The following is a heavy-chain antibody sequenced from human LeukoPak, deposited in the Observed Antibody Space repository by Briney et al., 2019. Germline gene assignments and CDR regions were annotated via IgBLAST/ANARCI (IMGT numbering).Heavy chain of an antibody. J-gene: IGHJ4*02. CDR3: AKDYGYSSSWYDY. Sequence: GGSLRLSCEASGFTFDDYGMHWVRQAPGKGLEWVSTISWNSASVGYVDSVKGRFTISRDNAKKTLYLQMNSLRPEDTALYYCAKDYGYSSSWYDYRGQGTLVTVSS. V-gene: IGHV3-9*01. CDR2: ISWNSASV. CDR1: GFTFDDYG. D-gene: IGHD6-13*01.